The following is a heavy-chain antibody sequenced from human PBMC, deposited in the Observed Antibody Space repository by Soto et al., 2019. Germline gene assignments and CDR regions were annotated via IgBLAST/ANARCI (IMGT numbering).Heavy chain of an antibody. CDR3: ASTYESSPSSV. J-gene: IGHJ6*02. V-gene: IGHV4-59*01. Sequence: SETLSLTCTVSGVPISSYYWTWIRQPPGKGLEWIGYIDYSGSTKYNPSLKSRVTISVDTSKNQFSLKLSSVTAADTALYYCASTYESSPSSVWGQGTTVTVSS. D-gene: IGHD3-22*01. CDR2: IDYSGST. CDR1: GVPISSYY.